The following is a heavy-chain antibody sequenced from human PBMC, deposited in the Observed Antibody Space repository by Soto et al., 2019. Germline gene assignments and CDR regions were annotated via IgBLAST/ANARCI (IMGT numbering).Heavy chain of an antibody. J-gene: IGHJ4*02. CDR1: GGTFNTYA. CDR2: ISPMFGAA. D-gene: IGHD3-10*01. Sequence: QVQLVQSGAEMKKPGSSVKVSCQSSGGTFNTYAMNWVRQAPGQGPEWMGDISPMFGAANYAPKLQGRVTITADESTGTSYMPLSSLTSEEPALYFCAREVQVHTPAFVYWGQGTLVTVSS. CDR3: AREVQVHTPAFVY. V-gene: IGHV1-69*19.